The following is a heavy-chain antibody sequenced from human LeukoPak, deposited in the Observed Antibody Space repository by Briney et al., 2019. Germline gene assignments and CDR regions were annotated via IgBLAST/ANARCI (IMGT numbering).Heavy chain of an antibody. CDR2: IIPIFGTA. V-gene: IGHV1-69*13. CDR3: ARDLIGGPYYYYMDV. Sequence: GASVKVSCKASGGTFSSYAISWVRQAPGQGLEWMGGIIPIFGTANYAQKFQGRVTITADESTSTAYMELSSLRSEDTAVYYCARDLIGGPYYYYMDVWGKGTTVTVSS. J-gene: IGHJ6*03. CDR1: GGTFSSYA. D-gene: IGHD3-22*01.